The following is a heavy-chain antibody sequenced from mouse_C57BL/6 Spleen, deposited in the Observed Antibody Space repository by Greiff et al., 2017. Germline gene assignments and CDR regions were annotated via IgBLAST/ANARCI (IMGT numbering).Heavy chain of an antibody. Sequence: EVQVVESGGGLVQPKGSLKLSCAASGFSFNTYAMNWVRQAPGKGLEWVARIRSKSNNYATYYADSVKDRFTISRDDSESMLYLQMNNLKTEDTAMYYCVRHYYYGSSYAMDYWGQGTSVTVSS. CDR1: GFSFNTYA. D-gene: IGHD1-1*01. CDR3: VRHYYYGSSYAMDY. J-gene: IGHJ4*01. V-gene: IGHV10-1*01. CDR2: IRSKSNNYAT.